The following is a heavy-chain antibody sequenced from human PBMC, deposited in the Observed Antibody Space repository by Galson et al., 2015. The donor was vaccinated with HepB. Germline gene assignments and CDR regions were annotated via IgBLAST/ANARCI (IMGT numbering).Heavy chain of an antibody. J-gene: IGHJ3*02. Sequence: SLRLSCAASGLAFTTKRMNWVRQAPGKGLQWVSYISTTCDNIHYADSVKGRFTIARDNAKNSLFLQMDSLRAEDTAVYYCATTLLGSGVYWNFDMWGQGTLVTVSS. V-gene: IGHV3-48*04. D-gene: IGHD2-15*01. CDR2: ISTTCDNI. CDR3: ATTLLGSGVYWNFDM. CDR1: GLAFTTKR.